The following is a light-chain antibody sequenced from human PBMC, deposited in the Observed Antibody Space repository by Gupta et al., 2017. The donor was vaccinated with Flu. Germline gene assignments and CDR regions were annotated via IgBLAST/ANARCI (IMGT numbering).Light chain of an antibody. CDR3: SSYTSSSPLDV. J-gene: IGLJ1*01. CDR2: EVS. V-gene: IGLV2-14*01. Sequence: RSDVGGYNYVSWYQQHPGKAPKLMIYEVSQRPSGVSNRFSGSKSGNTASLTISGLQAEDEADYYCSSYTSSSPLDVFGTGTKVTVL. CDR1: RSDVGGYNY.